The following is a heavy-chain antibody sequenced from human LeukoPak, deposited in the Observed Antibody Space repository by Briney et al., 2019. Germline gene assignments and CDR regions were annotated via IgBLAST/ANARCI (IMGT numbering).Heavy chain of an antibody. CDR1: GFTFSNYW. CDR3: ASAPYGSGSYYNLNY. Sequence: GGSLRLSCAASGFTFSNYWMHWVRQAPGKGLVWVSRINSDGSSTIYADSVKGRFTISRDNGKNTLYLQMNSLRAEDTAVYYCASAPYGSGSYYNLNYWGQGTLVTVSS. D-gene: IGHD3-10*01. J-gene: IGHJ4*02. V-gene: IGHV3-74*01. CDR2: INSDGSST.